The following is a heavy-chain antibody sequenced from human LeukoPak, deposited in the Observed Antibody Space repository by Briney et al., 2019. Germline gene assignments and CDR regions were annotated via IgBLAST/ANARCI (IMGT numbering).Heavy chain of an antibody. CDR1: GGSISSYY. D-gene: IGHD1-1*01. CDR3: AKRDRGGWFDP. Sequence: PSETLSLTCTVSGGSISSYYWSWIRQPPGKGLEWIGYTFYTGATYYNPSLRSRVTISIDTSKNQFSLKVTSVTTADTAVYYCAKRDRGGWFDPWGQGTLVTVSS. V-gene: IGHV4-59*01. J-gene: IGHJ5*02. CDR2: TFYTGAT.